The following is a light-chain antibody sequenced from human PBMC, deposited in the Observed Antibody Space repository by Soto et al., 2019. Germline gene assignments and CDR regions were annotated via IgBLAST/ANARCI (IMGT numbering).Light chain of an antibody. CDR1: ESIKGW. J-gene: IGKJ1*01. V-gene: IGKV1-5*01. CDR2: DAS. Sequence: DIQVTQSPSTLSASVGYRLTITCRASESIKGWLAWYQQKPGKAPKLLIYDASSLKGGVPSRFSGSGSGTEFTLTISSLQPDDFATYYCQQYNNHWTYGQGTKVEIK. CDR3: QQYNNHWT.